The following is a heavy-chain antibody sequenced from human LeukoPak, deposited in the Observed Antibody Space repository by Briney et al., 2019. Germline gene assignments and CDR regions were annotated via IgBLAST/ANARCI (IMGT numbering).Heavy chain of an antibody. Sequence: GGSLRLSCAASGFTFSDYYMSWIRQAPGKGLEWVSYISCSGSTIYYTDSVKGRFAISRDNAKNSLYLQMNSLRAEDTAVYYCARGGWEPYFDYWGQGTLVTVSS. CDR1: GFTFSDYY. CDR2: ISCSGSTI. J-gene: IGHJ4*02. CDR3: ARGGWEPYFDY. D-gene: IGHD1-26*01. V-gene: IGHV3-11*01.